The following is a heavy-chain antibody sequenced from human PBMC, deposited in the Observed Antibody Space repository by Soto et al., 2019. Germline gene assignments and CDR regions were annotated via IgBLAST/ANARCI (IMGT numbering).Heavy chain of an antibody. CDR3: ARDLANCSSTSCSRIDV. J-gene: IGHJ6*02. Sequence: SETLSLTCTVSGGSISSGDYYWSWIRQPPGKGLEWIGYIYYSGSTYYNPSLKSRVTISVDTSKNHFSLKLSSVTAADTAVYYCARDLANCSSTSCSRIDVWGQGTTVTVSS. CDR2: IYYSGST. CDR1: GGSISSGDYY. V-gene: IGHV4-30-4*01. D-gene: IGHD2-2*01.